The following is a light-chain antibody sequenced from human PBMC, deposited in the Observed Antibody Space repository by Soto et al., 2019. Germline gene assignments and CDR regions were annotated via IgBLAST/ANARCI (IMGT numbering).Light chain of an antibody. J-gene: IGLJ3*02. CDR2: KDT. CDR3: YSAADNNLV. V-gene: IGLV3-27*01. Sequence: SYELTQPSSVSVSPGQTAMITCSGNVLAKKYARWFQQKPGQAPVVVIYKDTERPSGIPERFSGSSSGTTGTLTISGAQFEDEADYYCYSAADNNLVFGGGTKLTVL. CDR1: VLAKKY.